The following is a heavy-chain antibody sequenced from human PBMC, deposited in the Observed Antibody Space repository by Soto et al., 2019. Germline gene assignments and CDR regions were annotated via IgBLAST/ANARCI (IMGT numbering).Heavy chain of an antibody. J-gene: IGHJ4*02. CDR2: IYYSGST. CDR3: ARVISYGYFDY. Sequence: SETLSLTCTVSGGSISSGGYYWSWIRQHPGKGLEWIGYIYYSGSTYYNPSLRSRVTISVDTSKNQFSLKLSSVTAADTAVYYCARVISYGYFDYWGQGTLVTVSS. CDR1: GGSISSGGYY. V-gene: IGHV4-31*03. D-gene: IGHD1-26*01.